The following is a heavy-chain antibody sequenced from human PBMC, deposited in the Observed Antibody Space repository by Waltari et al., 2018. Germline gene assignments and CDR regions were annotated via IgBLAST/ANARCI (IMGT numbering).Heavy chain of an antibody. V-gene: IGHV4-38-2*02. D-gene: IGHD2-15*01. J-gene: IGHJ4*02. Sequence: QMQLQESGPGLVKPSETLSLTCTVSGYSISSGYYWGWIRQPPGKGLEWIGSIYHSGSTDYNPSLKSRVTISVDTSKNQFSLKLSSVTAADTAVYYCARDQGGAFDYWGQGTLVTVSS. CDR3: ARDQGGAFDY. CDR2: IYHSGST. CDR1: GYSISSGYY.